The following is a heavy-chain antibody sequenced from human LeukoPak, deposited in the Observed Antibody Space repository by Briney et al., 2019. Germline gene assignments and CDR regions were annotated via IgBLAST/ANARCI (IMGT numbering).Heavy chain of an antibody. CDR2: ISGSGGDT. J-gene: IGHJ6*04. CDR3: AKELIVVVGSIDV. V-gene: IGHV3-23*01. CDR1: GFTFSTYA. Sequence: PGGSLRLSCAASGFTFSTYAMSWVRQAPGKGLEWVSGISGSGGDTFYADSVKGRFTISRDNSKNTLYLQMNSLRAEDTAVYYCAKELIVVVGSIDVWGKGTTVTVSS. D-gene: IGHD2-21*01.